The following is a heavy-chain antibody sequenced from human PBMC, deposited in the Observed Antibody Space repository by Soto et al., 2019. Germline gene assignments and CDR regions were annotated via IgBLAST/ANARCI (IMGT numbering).Heavy chain of an antibody. CDR2: INPYTGNT. J-gene: IGHJ6*04. CDR1: GYSFITHG. Sequence: QVQMVQSGAEVKKPGASVNVSCKTSGYSFITHGISWVRQAPGQGLEWMGWINPYTGNTNYAQSLQGRVTLNTDRSTSTAYMELRRLTSDDTALYYCARSPRISRSGDVWGKGTAVTVSS. CDR3: ARSPRISRSGDV. D-gene: IGHD4-17*01. V-gene: IGHV1-18*01.